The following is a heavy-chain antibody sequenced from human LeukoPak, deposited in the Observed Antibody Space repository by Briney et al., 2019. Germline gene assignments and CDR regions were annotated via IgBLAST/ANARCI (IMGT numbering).Heavy chain of an antibody. CDR1: GGSISSSSYY. Sequence: PSETLSLTCTVSGGSISSSSYYWGWIRQPPGKGLEWIGSIYYSGSTYYNPSLKSRVTISVDTSKNQFSLRLSSVTAADTAVYYCAVGTTMAPANWLDPWGQGTLVTVSS. D-gene: IGHD1-1*01. V-gene: IGHV4-39*07. J-gene: IGHJ5*02. CDR3: AVGTTMAPANWLDP. CDR2: IYYSGST.